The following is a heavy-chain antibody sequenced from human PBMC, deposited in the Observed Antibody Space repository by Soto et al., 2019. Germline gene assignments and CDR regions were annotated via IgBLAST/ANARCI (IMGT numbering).Heavy chain of an antibody. D-gene: IGHD4-17*01. CDR3: ARVSLRGFYYYYGMDV. J-gene: IGHJ6*04. Sequence: SETLSLTCAVYGGSFSGYYWSWIRQPPGKGLEWIGEINHSGSTNYNPSLKSRVTISVDTSKNQFSLKLSSVTAADTAVYYCARVSLRGFYYYYGMDVWGKGTTVT. CDR1: GGSFSGYY. CDR2: INHSGST. V-gene: IGHV4-34*01.